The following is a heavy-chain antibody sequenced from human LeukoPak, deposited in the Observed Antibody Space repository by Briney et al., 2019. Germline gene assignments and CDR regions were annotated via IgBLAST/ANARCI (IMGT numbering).Heavy chain of an antibody. CDR2: ISYHGRDT. V-gene: IGHV3-30*04. J-gene: IGHJ4*02. CDR3: AAQPCSVGRCYLDY. Sequence: GGSLRLSCAASGVTFSSFAMHWVRQAPGKGLEWVSVISYHGRDTYYADSVKGRFTISRDNSKNTLYLQLNSLGAEDTAVYFCAAQPCSVGRCYLDYWGQGTLVTVSS. CDR1: GVTFSSFA. D-gene: IGHD2-15*01.